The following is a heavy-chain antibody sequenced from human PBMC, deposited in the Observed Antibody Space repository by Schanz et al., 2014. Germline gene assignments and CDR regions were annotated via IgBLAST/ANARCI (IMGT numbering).Heavy chain of an antibody. Sequence: QVQVVQSGAEVKKPGASVKVSCKASGYTFTDYGVIWVRQAPGQGLEWMGWISTFRNEDTNSAQRFQGRLTMTTDTSTSTAYMELRSLRAEDTAVYYCARDGRPPFYGSGEQYYWGQGTLVTVSS. V-gene: IGHV1-18*01. CDR1: GYTFTDYG. CDR3: ARDGRPPFYGSGEQYY. D-gene: IGHD3-10*01. J-gene: IGHJ4*02. CDR2: ISTFRNEDT.